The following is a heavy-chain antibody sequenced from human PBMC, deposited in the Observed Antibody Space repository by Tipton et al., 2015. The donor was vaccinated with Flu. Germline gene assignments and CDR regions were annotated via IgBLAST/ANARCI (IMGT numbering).Heavy chain of an antibody. D-gene: IGHD2-15*01. CDR1: GFTFSGYG. V-gene: IGHV3-30*02. CDR3: AKDEVAVANPGDFFDY. J-gene: IGHJ4*02. Sequence: SLRLSCAASGFTFSGYGMRWVRQAPGKGLEWVAVIRKDGSNHNYADSVKGRFTISRDNSKNTLDLQMNSLRVEDTAVYCCAKDEVAVANPGDFFDYWGQGALATLSS. CDR2: IRKDGSNH.